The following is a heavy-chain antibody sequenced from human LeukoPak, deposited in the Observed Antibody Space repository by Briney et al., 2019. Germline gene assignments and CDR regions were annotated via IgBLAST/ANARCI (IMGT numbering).Heavy chain of an antibody. V-gene: IGHV4-4*07. CDR3: RTTRGNSNPNYYYMDV. CDR2: IYSSGST. Sequence: PSETLSLTCTVSGGSINYYYWTWIRQPAGKGLEWIGRIYSSGSTNYNPSLKSRVIMSVDTSKNQFSLKLSSVTAADTAVYYCRTTRGNSNPNYYYMDVWGKGTTVTVSS. CDR1: GGSINYYY. D-gene: IGHD4-11*01. J-gene: IGHJ6*03.